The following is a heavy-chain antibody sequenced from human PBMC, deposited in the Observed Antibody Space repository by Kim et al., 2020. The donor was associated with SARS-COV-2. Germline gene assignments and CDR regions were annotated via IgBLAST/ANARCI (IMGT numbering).Heavy chain of an antibody. Sequence: GGSLRLSCVGSGFTFDNYAMSWVRQAPGKGLEWVSVVSGVGGNKFYADSVRGRFTISRDNSKNILYLQMNSLRDEDTALYYCAKMVVMDGYNYFYYCGMDVWGQGTAVTVSS. CDR2: VSGVGGNK. J-gene: IGHJ6*02. CDR1: GFTFDNYA. CDR3: AKMVVMDGYNYFYYCGMDV. D-gene: IGHD3-22*01. V-gene: IGHV3-23*01.